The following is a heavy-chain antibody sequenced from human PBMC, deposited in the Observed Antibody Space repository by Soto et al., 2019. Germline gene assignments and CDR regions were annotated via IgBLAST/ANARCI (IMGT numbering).Heavy chain of an antibody. D-gene: IGHD4-17*01. CDR3: ARDPAATVGRHYFDY. J-gene: IGHJ4*02. CDR2: IYHSGGG. V-gene: IGHV4-31*03. Sequence: SETLSLTCSVSGVSVISGGHYWNWIRQFPGKGLEWIGYIYHSGGGYYNPSLKSRASMSVDTSKNEFSLRLASVTAADTAVYFCARDPAATVGRHYFDYWGQGALVTVSS. CDR1: GVSVISGGHY.